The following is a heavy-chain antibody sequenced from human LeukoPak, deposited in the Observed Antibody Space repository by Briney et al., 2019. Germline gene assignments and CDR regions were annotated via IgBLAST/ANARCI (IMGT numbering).Heavy chain of an antibody. CDR2: ISGSGGST. Sequence: GGSLRLSCAASGFTFSSYAMSWARQAPGKGLEWVSAISGSGGSTYYADSVKGRFTISRDNSKNTLYLQMNSLRAEDTAVYYCAKPQLYYYGSGSYYFDYWGQGTLVTVSS. D-gene: IGHD3-10*01. CDR3: AKPQLYYYGSGSYYFDY. V-gene: IGHV3-23*01. CDR1: GFTFSSYA. J-gene: IGHJ4*02.